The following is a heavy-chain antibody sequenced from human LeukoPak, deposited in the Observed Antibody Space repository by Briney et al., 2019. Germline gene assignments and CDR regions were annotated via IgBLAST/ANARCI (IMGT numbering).Heavy chain of an antibody. Sequence: GGSLRLSCAASGFTFSSYWMSWVRQAPGRGLEWVGNIKQDGSEKYYVDSVKGRFTISRDNARNSLYLQVNSLRAEDTAVYYCARVNQFVYAFDIWAKGQWSPSLQ. CDR2: IKQDGSEK. J-gene: IGHJ3*02. CDR3: ARVNQFVYAFDI. D-gene: IGHD6-6*01. CDR1: GFTFSSYW. V-gene: IGHV3-7*01.